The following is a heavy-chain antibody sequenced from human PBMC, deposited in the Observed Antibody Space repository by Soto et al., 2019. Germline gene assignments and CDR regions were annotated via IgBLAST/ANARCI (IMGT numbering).Heavy chain of an antibody. CDR1: GFTFSSYG. V-gene: IGHV3-30*18. J-gene: IGHJ4*02. CDR2: ISYDGSNK. CDR3: AKDPYSSSSYFDY. D-gene: IGHD6-6*01. Sequence: GGSLRLSCAASGFTFSSYGMHWVRQAPGKGLEWVAVISYDGSNKYYADSVKGRFTISRDNSKNTLYLQMNSLRAEDTAVYYCAKDPYSSSSYFDYWGQGTLVTVSS.